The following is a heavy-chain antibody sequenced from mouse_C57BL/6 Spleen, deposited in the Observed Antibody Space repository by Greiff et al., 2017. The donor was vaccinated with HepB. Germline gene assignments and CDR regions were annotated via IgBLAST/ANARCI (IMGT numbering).Heavy chain of an antibody. J-gene: IGHJ2*01. CDR2: IYWDDDK. CDR1: GFSLSTSGMG. Sequence: QVTLKESGPGILQSSQTLSLTCSFSGFSLSTSGMGVSWIRQPSGKGLEWLAHIYWDDDKRYNPSLKRRLTISKDTSRNQVFLMITSVDTADTATYYCARKGDSSGRGFDYWGQGPTLTVSS. V-gene: IGHV8-12*01. D-gene: IGHD3-2*02. CDR3: ARKGDSSGRGFDY.